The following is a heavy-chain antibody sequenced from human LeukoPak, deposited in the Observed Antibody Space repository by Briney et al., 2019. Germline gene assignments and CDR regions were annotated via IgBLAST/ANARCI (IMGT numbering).Heavy chain of an antibody. Sequence: SETLSLTCTVSGDSISSYYWSWIRQPPGKGLEWIGYIYYSGSTNYNPALKSRVTVSVDTSKYKFSVKLSSVTAADTAVYYCARDPAVFPHQGVFDYWGQGTLVTVSS. J-gene: IGHJ4*02. CDR1: GDSISSYY. CDR2: IYYSGST. V-gene: IGHV4-59*01. CDR3: ARDPAVFPHQGVFDY. D-gene: IGHD2-8*01.